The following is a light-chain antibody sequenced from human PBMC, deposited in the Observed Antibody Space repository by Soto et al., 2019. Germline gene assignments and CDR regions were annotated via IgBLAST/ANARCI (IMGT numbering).Light chain of an antibody. J-gene: IGLJ2*01. CDR3: QVWDSSSDHPHVV. V-gene: IGLV3-21*02. CDR2: DDS. CDR1: NIGSKS. Sequence: SSELTQPPSVSVAPGQTARITCGGNNIGSKSVHWYQQKPGQAPVLVVYDDSDQPSGIPERFSGSNSGNTATLTISRVEAGDEADYYCQVWDSSSDHPHVVFGGGTKLTVL.